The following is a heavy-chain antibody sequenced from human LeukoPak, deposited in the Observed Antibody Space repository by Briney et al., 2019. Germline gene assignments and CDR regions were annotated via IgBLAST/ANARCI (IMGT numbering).Heavy chain of an antibody. J-gene: IGHJ4*02. CDR2: ISGSGGST. CDR1: GFTFSSYA. CDR3: AKVELMGSPVLLWFGEYPPDY. Sequence: GGSLRLSCAASGFTFSSYAMSWVRQAPGKGLEWVSAISGSGGSTYYADSVKGRFTISRDNSKNTLDLQMNSLRAEDTAVYYCAKVELMGSPVLLWFGEYPPDYWGQGTLVTVSS. V-gene: IGHV3-23*01. D-gene: IGHD3-10*01.